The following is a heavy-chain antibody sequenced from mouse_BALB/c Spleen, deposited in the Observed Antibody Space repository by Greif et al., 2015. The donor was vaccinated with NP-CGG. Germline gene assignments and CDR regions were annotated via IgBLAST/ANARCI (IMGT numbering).Heavy chain of an antibody. J-gene: IGHJ4*01. CDR1: GFNIKDTY. CDR3: YDYEGDYYAMDY. V-gene: IGHV14-3*02. CDR2: IDPANGNT. D-gene: IGHD2-4*01. Sequence: EVQLQQSGAELVKPGASVKLSCTASGFNIKDTYMHWVKQRPEQGLEWIGRIDPANGNTKYDPKFQGKATITADTSSNTAYLQLSSLTSEDTAVYYGYDYEGDYYAMDYWGQGTSVTVSS.